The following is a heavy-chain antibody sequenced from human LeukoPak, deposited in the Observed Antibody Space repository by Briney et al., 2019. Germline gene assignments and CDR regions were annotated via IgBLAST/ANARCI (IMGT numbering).Heavy chain of an antibody. CDR2: ISGSGGST. CDR1: GFTFSSYA. Sequence: GGSLRLSCAASGFTFSSYAMSWVRQAPGKGLEWVSAISGSGGSTYYADSVKGRFTISRDNSKNTLYLQMNSLRAEDTAVYYCAHHLGYCSGGSCYSSHWGQGTLVTVSS. D-gene: IGHD2-15*01. V-gene: IGHV3-23*01. J-gene: IGHJ4*02. CDR3: AHHLGYCSGGSCYSSH.